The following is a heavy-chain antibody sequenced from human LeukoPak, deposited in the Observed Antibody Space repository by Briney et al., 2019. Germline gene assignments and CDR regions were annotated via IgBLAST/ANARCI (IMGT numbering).Heavy chain of an antibody. D-gene: IGHD6-25*01. CDR2: IYPTDGST. V-gene: IGHV1-46*01. CDR3: TRASGGGLDY. Sequence: ASVTVSFTTSGYTFSTYYMHWVRQAPGQGLEWLGIIYPTDGSTSYTQKIQGRVTMTRDTATATVYLEQSSLRSEDTAVYWCTRASGGGLDYWGQGTLITVSS. J-gene: IGHJ4*02. CDR1: GYTFSTYY.